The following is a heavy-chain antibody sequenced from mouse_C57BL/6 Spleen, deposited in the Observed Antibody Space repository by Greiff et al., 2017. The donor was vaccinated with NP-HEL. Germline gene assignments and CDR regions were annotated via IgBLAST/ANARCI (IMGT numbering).Heavy chain of an antibody. CDR2: ISNGGGST. CDR1: GFTFSDYY. D-gene: IGHD2-3*01. Sequence: EVMLVESGGGLVQPGGSLKLSCAASGFTFSDYYMYWVRQTPEKRLEWVAYISNGGGSTYYPDTVKGRFTISRDNAKNTLYLQMSRLKSEDTAMYYCARVYDGFFAYWGQGTLVTVSA. CDR3: ARVYDGFFAY. V-gene: IGHV5-12*01. J-gene: IGHJ3*01.